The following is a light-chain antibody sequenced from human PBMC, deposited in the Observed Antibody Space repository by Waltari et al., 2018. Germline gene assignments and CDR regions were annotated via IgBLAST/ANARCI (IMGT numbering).Light chain of an antibody. CDR3: QQYDSIVLT. J-gene: IGKJ4*01. CDR1: QSVSNNF. Sequence: IVLTHSPGTLSLSPGVRATLSCRASQSVSNNFLNWYQQKPGQAPRLLIYGASSRATGIPDRFSGSGSGTDFTLTISRLEPEDFAVYYCQQYDSIVLTFGGGTKVEI. CDR2: GAS. V-gene: IGKV3-20*01.